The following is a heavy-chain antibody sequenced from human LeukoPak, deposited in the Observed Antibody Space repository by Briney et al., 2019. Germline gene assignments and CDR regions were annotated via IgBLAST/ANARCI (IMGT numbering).Heavy chain of an antibody. D-gene: IGHD2-2*01. CDR1: GGSIASANYY. J-gene: IGHJ5*02. CDR2: INHSGST. Sequence: PSETLSLTCSVSGGSIASANYYWGWIRQPPGKGLEWIGEINHSGSTNYNPSLKSRVTISVDTSKNQFPLKLSSVTAADTAVYYCARGRKYQPLTNMVKQRAFSLRSWFDPWGQGTLVTVSS. V-gene: IGHV4-39*06. CDR3: ARGRKYQPLTNMVKQRAFSLRSWFDP.